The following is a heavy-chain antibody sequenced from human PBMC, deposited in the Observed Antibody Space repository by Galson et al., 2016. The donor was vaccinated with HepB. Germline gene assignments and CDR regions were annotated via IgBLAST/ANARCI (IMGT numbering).Heavy chain of an antibody. CDR2: ISGRGDNI. D-gene: IGHD3-22*01. Sequence: SLRLSCAASGFTFSGHSMSWVRQAPAKGLEWVSTISGRGDNIYYADSVKGRFTISRDNSKNTLFLQMNSLRAEDTAVYYCAKGRNYYDNSGYSADWGQGTLVTVSS. J-gene: IGHJ4*02. V-gene: IGHV3-23*01. CDR3: AKGRNYYDNSGYSAD. CDR1: GFTFSGHS.